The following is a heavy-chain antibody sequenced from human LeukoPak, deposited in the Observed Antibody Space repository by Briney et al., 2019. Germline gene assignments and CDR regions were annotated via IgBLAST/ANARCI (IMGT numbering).Heavy chain of an antibody. Sequence: GGSLRLSCAASGFTFSNYNMNWVRQAPGKGLEWVASITSRSSYIYYADSVTGRFTISRDNAKNSLYLQMTSLRPEDTSKYFWSGRPYSSWLLFDYWGQGTLVAVSS. CDR1: GFTFSNYN. D-gene: IGHD6-19*01. J-gene: IGHJ4*02. CDR2: ITSRSSYI. V-gene: IGHV3-21*01. CDR3: SGRPYSSWLLFDY.